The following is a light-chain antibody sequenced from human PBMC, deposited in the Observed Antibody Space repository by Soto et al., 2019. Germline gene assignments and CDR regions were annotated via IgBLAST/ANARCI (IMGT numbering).Light chain of an antibody. CDR1: QSLLHSNGYNY. CDR3: MHALQTPLT. J-gene: IGKJ4*01. CDR2: LGS. V-gene: IGKV2-28*01. Sequence: DIVLTQSPLSLPVTPGEPASISCRSSQSLLHSNGYNYLEWYLQKPGQSPQLLIYLGSNRSSGVPDRVSGSGSGADFTLKISRVEDDYVGVYYCMHALQTPLTFGGGTKVEIK.